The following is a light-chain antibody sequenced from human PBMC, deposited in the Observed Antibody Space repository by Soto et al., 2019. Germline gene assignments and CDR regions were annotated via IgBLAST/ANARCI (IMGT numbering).Light chain of an antibody. CDR1: QGISSY. J-gene: IGKJ1*01. Sequence: AIRMTQSPSSFSASTGDRVTITCRASQGISSYLAWYQQKPGKAPKLLIYAASTLQSGVPSRFSGSGSGTDFTLTISCLQSEDFATYDFQQYYSYPQTFGQGTKVEIK. CDR3: QQYYSYPQT. CDR2: AAS. V-gene: IGKV1-8*01.